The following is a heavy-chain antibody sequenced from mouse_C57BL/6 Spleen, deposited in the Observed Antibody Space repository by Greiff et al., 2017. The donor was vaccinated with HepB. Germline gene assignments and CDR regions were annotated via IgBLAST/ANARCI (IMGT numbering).Heavy chain of an antibody. J-gene: IGHJ2*01. D-gene: IGHD1-1*01. CDR2: IYPGSGST. CDR3: ARGGTTGFDY. Sequence: QVQLQQPGAELVKPGASVKMSCKASGYTFTSYWITWVKQRPGQGLEWIGDIYPGSGSTNYNEKFKSKATLTVDISSSTAYMQLSGLTSEDSAVYYCARGGTTGFDYWGQGTTLTVSS. V-gene: IGHV1-55*01. CDR1: GYTFTSYW.